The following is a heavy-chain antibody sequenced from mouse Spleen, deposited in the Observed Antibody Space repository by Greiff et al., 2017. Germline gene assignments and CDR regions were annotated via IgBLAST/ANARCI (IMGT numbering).Heavy chain of an antibody. V-gene: IGHV2-5*01. CDR1: GFSLTSYG. Sequence: VHLVESGPGLVQPSQSLSITCTVSGFSLTSYGVYWVRQAPGKGLEWLGVLWRGGSTDYNAAFMSRLSITTVNSQTQVFFKMNSLQADEASIYNCVRDYDVSPYFDVWGAGTTVTVSS. CDR3: VRDYDVSPYFDV. D-gene: IGHD2-4*01. J-gene: IGHJ1*01. CDR2: LWRGGST.